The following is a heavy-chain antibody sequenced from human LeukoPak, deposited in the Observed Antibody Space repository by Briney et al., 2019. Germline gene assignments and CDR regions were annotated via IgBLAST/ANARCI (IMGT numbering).Heavy chain of an antibody. CDR3: ARGWAPDIVVVVAATVFDY. Sequence: SETLSLTCAVYGGSFSGYYWSWIRQPPGKGLEWIGEINHSGSTNYNPSLKSRVTISVDTSKNQFSLKLCSVTAADTAVYYCARGWAPDIVVVVAATVFDYWGQGTLVTVSS. V-gene: IGHV4-34*01. J-gene: IGHJ4*02. CDR1: GGSFSGYY. CDR2: INHSGST. D-gene: IGHD2-15*01.